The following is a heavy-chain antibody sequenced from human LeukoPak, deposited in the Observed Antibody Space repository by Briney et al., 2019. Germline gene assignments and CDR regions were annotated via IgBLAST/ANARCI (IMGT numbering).Heavy chain of an antibody. J-gene: IGHJ4*02. CDR3: ARDQEGFDY. V-gene: IGHV1-46*01. CDR2: IYPRDGST. Sequence: ASVKVSCEASGYSFTSNYIHWVRQAPGQGLEWMGMIYPRDGSTSYAQRFQDRVTVTRDTSTSTVHMELSGLRSEDTAVYYCARDQEGFDYWGQGTLVTDSS. CDR1: GYSFTSNY.